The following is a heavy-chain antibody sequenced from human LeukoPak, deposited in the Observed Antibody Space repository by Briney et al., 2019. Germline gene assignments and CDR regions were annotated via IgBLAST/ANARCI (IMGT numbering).Heavy chain of an antibody. CDR2: IYYSGST. D-gene: IGHD4-17*01. CDR1: GGSISSYY. Sequence: KSSETLSLTCAVSGGSISSYYWSWIRQPPGKGLEWMGDIYYSGSTNYNPPLKRRVTISVDTSNNQFSLKLSSVTAADTAVYYCARVASDYGDYPPDYWGQGTLVTVSS. J-gene: IGHJ4*02. CDR3: ARVASDYGDYPPDY. V-gene: IGHV4-59*01.